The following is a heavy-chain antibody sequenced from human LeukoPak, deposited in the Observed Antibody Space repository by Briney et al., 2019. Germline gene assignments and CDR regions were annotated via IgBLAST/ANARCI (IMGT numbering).Heavy chain of an antibody. CDR2: IYYSGST. CDR1: GGSISSRTYY. V-gene: IGHV4-39*01. Sequence: SETLPLTCTVSGGSISSRTYYWAWIRQPPGQGLEWIGNIYYSGSTYYNPSLKSRPTMSVDTSKNQFSLKLRSVTAADTAVYYCASLRVPGDFDYWGQGTLVTVSS. J-gene: IGHJ4*02. CDR3: ASLRVPGDFDY.